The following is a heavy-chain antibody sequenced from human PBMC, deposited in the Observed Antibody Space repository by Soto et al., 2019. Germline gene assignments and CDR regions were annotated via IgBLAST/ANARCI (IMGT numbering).Heavy chain of an antibody. J-gene: IGHJ5*02. CDR2: INHSGST. V-gene: IGHV4-34*01. CDR3: ARTSRAYYYGSGSYYWFDP. CDR1: GGSFSGYY. Sequence: SVTLSLTCAAYGGSFSGYYWSWIRQPPGKGLEWMGEINHSGSTNYNPSLKSRVTISVDTSKNQFSLKLSSVTAADTAVYYCARTSRAYYYGSGSYYWFDPWGQGTLVTVSS. D-gene: IGHD3-10*01.